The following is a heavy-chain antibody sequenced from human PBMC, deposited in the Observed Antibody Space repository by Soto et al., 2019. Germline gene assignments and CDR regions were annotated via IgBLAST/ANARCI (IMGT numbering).Heavy chain of an antibody. J-gene: IGHJ4*02. CDR2: ISGSGGST. Sequence: GGSLRLSCAASGFTFSSYAMSWVRQAPGKGLEWVSAISGSGGSTYYADSVKGRFTISRDNSKNTLYLQMNSLRAEDTAVYYCARGGGFSPGLNNYYFDYWGQGTLVTVSS. CDR3: ARGGGFSPGLNNYYFDY. CDR1: GFTFSSYA. V-gene: IGHV3-23*01. D-gene: IGHD3-16*01.